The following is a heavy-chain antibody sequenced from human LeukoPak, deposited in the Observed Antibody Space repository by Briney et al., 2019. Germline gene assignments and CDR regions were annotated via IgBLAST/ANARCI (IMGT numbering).Heavy chain of an antibody. V-gene: IGHV3-48*04. CDR1: GFTFSSYS. D-gene: IGHD6-13*01. J-gene: IGHJ6*03. Sequence: QTGGSLRLSCAASGFTFSSYSMNWVRQAPGKGLEWVSYISSSSSTIYYADSVKGPFTISRDNAKNSLYLQMNSLRAEDTAVYYCATADLAAAGTQSAYYYYMDVWGKGTTVTVSS. CDR3: ATADLAAAGTQSAYYYYMDV. CDR2: ISSSSSTI.